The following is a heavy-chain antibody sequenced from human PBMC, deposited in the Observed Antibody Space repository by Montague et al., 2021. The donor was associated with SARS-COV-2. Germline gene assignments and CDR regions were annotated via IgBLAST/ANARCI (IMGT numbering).Heavy chain of an antibody. J-gene: IGHJ4*02. CDR2: TYYRSKWYN. V-gene: IGHV6-1*01. CDR3: ARDRGYHDGGVYEKYFDY. CDR1: GDSVSRNSAA. D-gene: IGHD2-8*02. Sequence: CAISGDSVSRNSAAWNWIRQSPSRGLEWLGRTYYRSKWYNDYAVSVKSRITINPDTSKNQISLQLNSVTPEDTAVCFCARDRGYHDGGVYEKYFDYWGQGILVTVSS.